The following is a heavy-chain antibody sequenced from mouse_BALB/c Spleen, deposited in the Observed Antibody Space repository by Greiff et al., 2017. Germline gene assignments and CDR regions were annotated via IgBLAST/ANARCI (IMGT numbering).Heavy chain of an antibody. CDR3: ARGYFDY. CDR2: ISYSGST. Sequence: EVKLQQSGPGPVKPSQSLSLTCTVTGYSITSDYAWNWIRQFPGNKLEWMGYISYSGSTSYNPSLKSRISITRDTSKNQFFLQLNSVTTEDTATYYCARGYFDYWGQGTTLTVSS. CDR1: GYSITSDYA. V-gene: IGHV3-2*02. J-gene: IGHJ2*01.